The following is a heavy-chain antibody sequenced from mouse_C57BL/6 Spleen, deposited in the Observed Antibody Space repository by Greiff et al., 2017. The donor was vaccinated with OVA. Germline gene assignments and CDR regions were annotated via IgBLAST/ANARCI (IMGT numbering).Heavy chain of an antibody. CDR1: GFNIKDDY. Sequence: VQLQQSGAELVRPGASVKLSCTASGFNIKDDYMHWVKQRPEQGLEWIGWIDPENGDTEYASKFQGKATITADTSSNTAYLKLSSLTSGDTAVYYCTTSSSSAYYYAMDYWGQGTSVTVSS. CDR3: TTSSSSAYYYAMDY. D-gene: IGHD1-1*01. CDR2: IDPENGDT. J-gene: IGHJ4*01. V-gene: IGHV14-4*01.